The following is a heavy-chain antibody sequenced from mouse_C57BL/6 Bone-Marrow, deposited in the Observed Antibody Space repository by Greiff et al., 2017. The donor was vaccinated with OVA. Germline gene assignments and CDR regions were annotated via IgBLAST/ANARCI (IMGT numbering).Heavy chain of an antibody. J-gene: IGHJ3*01. CDR1: GFNITDYY. Sequence: EVQLQQSGAELVRPGASVKLSCTASGFNITDYYMHWVKQRPEQGLEWIGWIDPGNGDTKYAAKFKGKATLTADTSSTTAYLQLSSLTSEDTAVYCGTTDYDCLGWFAYWGQGTLVTVSA. CDR3: TTDYDCLGWFAY. D-gene: IGHD2-4*01. CDR2: IDPGNGDT. V-gene: IGHV14-4*01.